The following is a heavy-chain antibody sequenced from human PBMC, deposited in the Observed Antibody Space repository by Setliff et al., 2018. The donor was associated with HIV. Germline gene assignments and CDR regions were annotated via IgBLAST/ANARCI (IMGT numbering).Heavy chain of an antibody. J-gene: IGHJ4*02. V-gene: IGHV4-61*09. CDR2: LYIRTGTT. CDR1: GASISDGTFY. Sequence: SQTLSLTCAVSGASISDGTFYWSWIRQPAGKGLEWIGHLYIRTGTTNYSPSLNSRATISVDTSKNSFSLRLSSVTAADTAVYYCARVNALIRAPFDYWGQGALVTVSS. CDR3: ARVNALIRAPFDY.